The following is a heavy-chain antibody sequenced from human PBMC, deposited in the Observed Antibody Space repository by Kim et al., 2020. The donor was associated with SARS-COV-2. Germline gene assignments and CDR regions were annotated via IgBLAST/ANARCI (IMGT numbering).Heavy chain of an antibody. D-gene: IGHD4-17*01. CDR3: AVKQGGDYPFDY. CDR1: GFTFDDYA. CDR2: ISRDSGTL. V-gene: IGHV3-9*01. Sequence: GGSLRLSCAASGFTFDDYAMHWVRQIPGKGLEWVSGISRDSGTLVYADSVKGRFTISRDNAKKFVYLQMNSLRPDDTALYYCAVKQGGDYPFDYWGQGTLVTVSS. J-gene: IGHJ4*02.